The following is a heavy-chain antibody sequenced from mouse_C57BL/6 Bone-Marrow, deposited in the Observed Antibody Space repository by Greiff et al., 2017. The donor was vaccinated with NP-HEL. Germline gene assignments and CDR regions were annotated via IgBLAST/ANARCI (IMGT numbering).Heavy chain of an antibody. CDR1: GYAFSSYW. J-gene: IGHJ2*01. V-gene: IGHV1-80*01. D-gene: IGHD2-5*01. Sequence: VKLQQSGAELVKPGASVKISCKASGYAFSSYWMNWVKQRPGKGLEWIGQIYPGDGDTNYNGKFKGKATLTADKSSSTAYMQLSSLTSEDSAVYFCARHYSNRGFDYWGQGTTLTVSS. CDR2: IYPGDGDT. CDR3: ARHYSNRGFDY.